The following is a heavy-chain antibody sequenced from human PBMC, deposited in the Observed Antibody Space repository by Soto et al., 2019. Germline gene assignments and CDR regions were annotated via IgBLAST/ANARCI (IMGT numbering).Heavy chain of an antibody. CDR2: IIPIFGTA. Sequence: QVQLVQSGAEVKKPGSSVKVSCKASGGTFSSYAISWVRQAPGQGLEWMGVIIPIFGTANYAQKVQGRVTITADESTSTAYMELSSLRSEATAVYYCARSYDSSASIDYWGQGTLVTVSS. D-gene: IGHD3-22*01. J-gene: IGHJ4*02. V-gene: IGHV1-69*01. CDR1: GGTFSSYA. CDR3: ARSYDSSASIDY.